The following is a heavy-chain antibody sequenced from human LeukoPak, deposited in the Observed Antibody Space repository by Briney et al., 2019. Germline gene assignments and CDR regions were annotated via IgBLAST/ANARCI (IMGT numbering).Heavy chain of an antibody. Sequence: SETLSLTCTVSGGSINAYYWSWIRQPPGKGLEWIAYVRDNGENNYNPSLKSRVAISVDTANNQISLRLNFVTAADAAIYYCARQPANTAAFDIWGLGTMVTVSS. CDR2: VRDNGEN. V-gene: IGHV4-59*08. CDR3: ARQPANTAAFDI. J-gene: IGHJ3*02. D-gene: IGHD5-18*01. CDR1: GGSINAYY.